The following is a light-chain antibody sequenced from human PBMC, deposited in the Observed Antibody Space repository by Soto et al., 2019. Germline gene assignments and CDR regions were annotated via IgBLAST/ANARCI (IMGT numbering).Light chain of an antibody. J-gene: IGLJ2*01. CDR2: NDY. CDR1: TSNVGSNL. V-gene: IGLV1-47*02. Sequence: QSVLAQPPSASGTPGQRVTISCSGSTSNVGSNLASWCQQLPGSAPKLLIYNDYERPSGVPDRFSGSKSGTAASLGISGPRSEDEADYFCAVWDDSLSGVVFGGGTELTVL. CDR3: AVWDDSLSGVV.